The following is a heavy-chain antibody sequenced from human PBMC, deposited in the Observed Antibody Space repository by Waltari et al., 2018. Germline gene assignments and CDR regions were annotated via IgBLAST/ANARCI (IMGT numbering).Heavy chain of an antibody. J-gene: IGHJ6*03. Sequence: QVQLLQSGSEVKKPGSSVKVSCKASGGTLSTSGVIWVRQAPGQGLQWMGGTVPILLLTKYAQKFQDRVTFTTDESTNTAYMELRDLTSEDTALYFCATPGYCSGDSCFPGYQHFYYMDVWGKGTTVIVS. CDR2: TVPILLLT. CDR3: ATPGYCSGDSCFPGYQHFYYMDV. D-gene: IGHD2-15*01. V-gene: IGHV1-69*05. CDR1: GGTLSTSG.